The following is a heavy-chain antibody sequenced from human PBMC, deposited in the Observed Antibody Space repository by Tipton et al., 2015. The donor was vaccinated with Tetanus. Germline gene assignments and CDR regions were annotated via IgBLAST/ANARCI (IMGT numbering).Heavy chain of an antibody. CDR1: GGSFSVYY. J-gene: IGHJ3*02. CDR3: ARSGGRRYAFDI. D-gene: IGHD3-16*01. CDR2: VFYSGST. Sequence: TLSLTCAVYGGSFSVYYWSWVRQPPGKGLEWLGYVFYSGSTDLNPSLKSRVTISVDTSNNLFSLKLTSVTTADTAVYYCARSGGRRYAFDIWGQGTVVTVSS. V-gene: IGHV4-59*01.